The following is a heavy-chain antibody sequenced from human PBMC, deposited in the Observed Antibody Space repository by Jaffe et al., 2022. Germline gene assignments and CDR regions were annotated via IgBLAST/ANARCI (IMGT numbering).Heavy chain of an antibody. CDR1: GFTFDDYA. J-gene: IGHJ4*02. V-gene: IGHV3-43D*04. Sequence: EVQLVESGGVVVQPGGSLRLSCAASGFTFDDYAMHWVRQAPGKGLEWVSLISWDGGSTYYADSVKGRFTISRDNSKNSLYLQMNSLRAEDTALYYCAKDIGIESGYSLNSGVDYWGQGTLVTVSS. D-gene: IGHD5-18*01. CDR2: ISWDGGST. CDR3: AKDIGIESGYSLNSGVDY.